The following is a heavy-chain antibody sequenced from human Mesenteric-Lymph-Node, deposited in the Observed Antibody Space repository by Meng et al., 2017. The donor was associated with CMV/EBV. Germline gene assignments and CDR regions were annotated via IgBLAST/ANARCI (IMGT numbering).Heavy chain of an antibody. Sequence: ASVKVSCKASGYSFTTYGLSWVRLAPGQGLEWLGWINPKNGDTRFAQTFKGRVSMTRDTSISTAYMDLSSLRSDDTAVYYCAKRHIAAFDYWGQGTLVTVSS. CDR3: AKRHIAAFDY. D-gene: IGHD6-13*01. CDR1: GYSFTTYG. CDR2: INPKNGDT. V-gene: IGHV1-2*02. J-gene: IGHJ4*02.